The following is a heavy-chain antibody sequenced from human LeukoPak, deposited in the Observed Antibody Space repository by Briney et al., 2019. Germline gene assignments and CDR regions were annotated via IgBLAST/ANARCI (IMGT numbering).Heavy chain of an antibody. Sequence: GGSLRLSCAASGFTFSSYGMHWVRQAPGKGLEWVAVIWYDGSNKYYADSVKGRFTISRDNSKNTLYLQMNSLRAEDTAVYYCARDRYHYDSSGYYSYFDYWGQGTLVTVSS. CDR3: ARDRYHYDSSGYYSYFDY. D-gene: IGHD3-22*01. CDR1: GFTFSSYG. CDR2: IWYDGSNK. V-gene: IGHV3-33*01. J-gene: IGHJ4*02.